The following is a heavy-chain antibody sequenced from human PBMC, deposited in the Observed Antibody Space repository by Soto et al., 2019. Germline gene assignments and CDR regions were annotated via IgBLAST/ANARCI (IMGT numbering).Heavy chain of an antibody. J-gene: IGHJ3*01. CDR2: IFWDDDT. CDR3: AHSFGGTSWPNDAFDV. CDR1: GFSFSADGVG. V-gene: IGHV2-5*02. Sequence: QITLKESGPTLMKPTQTLTLTCIFSGFSFSADGVGVGWIRQPPGKALEWLALIFWDDDTRYSPSLKSRLTIPKDTSKHQVVLTMTNMDPVDTATYYCAHSFGGTSWPNDAFDVWGQGTVVTVSS. D-gene: IGHD2-2*01.